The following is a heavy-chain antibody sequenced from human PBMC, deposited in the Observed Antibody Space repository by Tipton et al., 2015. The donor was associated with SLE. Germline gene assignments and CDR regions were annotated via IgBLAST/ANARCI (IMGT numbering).Heavy chain of an antibody. CDR1: GDSISSSSYY. CDR2: IYYNGFS. D-gene: IGHD6-19*01. CDR3: ARGISSGWWNY. J-gene: IGHJ4*02. V-gene: IGHV4-39*07. Sequence: TLSLTCIVSGDSISSSSYYWGWIRQPPGKGLEWIGTIYYNGFSYQSPSLKSRITMSVDTSKTQFSLKLSSVTAADTAVYYCARGISSGWWNYWGQGNLVTVSS.